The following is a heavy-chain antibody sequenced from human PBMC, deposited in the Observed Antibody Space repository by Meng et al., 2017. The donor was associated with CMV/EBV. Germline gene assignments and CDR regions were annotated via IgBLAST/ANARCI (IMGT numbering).Heavy chain of an antibody. CDR1: GYTVTSYY. CDR3: ARAGDGDAHFDY. Sequence: ASVKVSCKAPGYTVTSYYMHWVRQAPGQGLEWMGIINPSGGSTSYAQKFQGRVTMTRDTSTSTVYMGLSSLRSEDTAVYYCARAGDGDAHFDYWGQGTLVTVSS. V-gene: IGHV1-46*01. J-gene: IGHJ4*02. D-gene: IGHD4-17*01. CDR2: INPSGGST.